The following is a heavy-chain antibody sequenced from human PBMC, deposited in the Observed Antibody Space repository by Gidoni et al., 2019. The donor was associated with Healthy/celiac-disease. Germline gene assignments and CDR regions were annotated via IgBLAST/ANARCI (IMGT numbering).Heavy chain of an antibody. CDR1: GYTLTELS. V-gene: IGHV1-24*01. CDR2: FDPEDGET. J-gene: IGHJ3*02. D-gene: IGHD3-9*01. CDR3: ATDNRYFDPHPGVDAFDI. Sequence: QVQLVQSGAEVKKPGASVKVSCKVSGYTLTELSMHWVRQAPGKGLEWMGGFDPEDGETIYAQKFQGRVTMTEDTSTDTAYMELSSLRSEDTAVYYCATDNRYFDPHPGVDAFDIWGQGTMVTVSS.